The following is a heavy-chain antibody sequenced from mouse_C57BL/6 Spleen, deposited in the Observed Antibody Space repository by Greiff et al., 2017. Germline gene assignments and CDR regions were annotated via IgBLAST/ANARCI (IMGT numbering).Heavy chain of an antibody. CDR2: IDPSDSET. V-gene: IGHV1-52*01. D-gene: IGHD2-1*01. Sequence: QVQLQQPGAELVRPGSSVKLSCKASGYTFTSYWLHWVKQRPIQGLEWIGNIDPSDSETHYNQKFKDKATLTVDKSSSTAYMQLSSLTSEDSAVYYCARWGDGKGYFGYWGQGTTLTVSS. CDR1: GYTFTSYW. J-gene: IGHJ2*01. CDR3: ARWGDGKGYFGY.